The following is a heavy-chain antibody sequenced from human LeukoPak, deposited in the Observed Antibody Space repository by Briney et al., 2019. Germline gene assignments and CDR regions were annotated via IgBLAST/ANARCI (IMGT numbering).Heavy chain of an antibody. J-gene: IGHJ3*02. Sequence: ASVKVSCKASAYTFTSYYMHWVRQAPGQGLEWMGIINPSGGSTSYAQKFQGRVTMTRDTSTSTVYMELSSLRSEDTAVYYCAREGRYIVAYDAFDIWGQGTMVTVSS. CDR1: AYTFTSYY. V-gene: IGHV1-46*01. CDR2: INPSGGST. D-gene: IGHD5-12*01. CDR3: AREGRYIVAYDAFDI.